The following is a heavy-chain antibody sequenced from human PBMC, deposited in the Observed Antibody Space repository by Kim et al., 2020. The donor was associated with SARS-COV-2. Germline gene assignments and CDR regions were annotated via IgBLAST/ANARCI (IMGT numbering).Heavy chain of an antibody. J-gene: IGHJ4*02. D-gene: IGHD1-26*01. Sequence: SETLSLTCAVYGGSFSGYYWSWIRQPPGKGLEWIGEINHSGSTNYNPSLKSRVTISVDTSKNQFSLKLSSVTAADTAVYYCARVRRGSYYRQSAVPDYWGQGTLVTVSS. CDR1: GGSFSGYY. CDR2: INHSGST. CDR3: ARVRRGSYYRQSAVPDY. V-gene: IGHV4-34*01.